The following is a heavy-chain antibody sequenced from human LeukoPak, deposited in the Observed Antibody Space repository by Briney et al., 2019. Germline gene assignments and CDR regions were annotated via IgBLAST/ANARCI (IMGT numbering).Heavy chain of an antibody. CDR1: GFTFSNSG. Sequence: PGGSLRLSCAASGFTFSNSGMHWVRQAPGKGLEWVALIRFDGSNDFYADSVKGRFTISRVNSKNTLYLQMNTLRTEDTAVYYCAKDPRFYGREWTGYFDYWGQGTLVTVSS. CDR2: IRFDGSND. V-gene: IGHV3-30*02. J-gene: IGHJ4*02. CDR3: AKDPRFYGREWTGYFDY. D-gene: IGHD3/OR15-3a*01.